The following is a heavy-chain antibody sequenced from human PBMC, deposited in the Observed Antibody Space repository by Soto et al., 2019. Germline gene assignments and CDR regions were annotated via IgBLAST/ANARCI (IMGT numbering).Heavy chain of an antibody. CDR1: GGSISSYH. CDR3: ARQGFGVLHGLVDV. J-gene: IGHJ6*02. CDR2: VHYSWGS. V-gene: IGHV4-59*08. Sequence: ETLXLTCTVSGGSISSYHWSWIRQTPGKGLEWIGYVHYSWGSNYNPSLKSRVAISLDTSKSQFSLKLTSVTATDTAVYYCARQGFGVLHGLVDVWGQGTTVTV. D-gene: IGHD3-10*01.